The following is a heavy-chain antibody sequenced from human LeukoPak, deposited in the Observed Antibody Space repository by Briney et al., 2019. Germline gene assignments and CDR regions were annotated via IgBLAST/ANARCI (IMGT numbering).Heavy chain of an antibody. CDR3: ARRYCSGGTCYFFDY. J-gene: IGHJ4*02. CDR2: ICSGGNT. CDR1: GFTVSSNC. V-gene: IGHV3-53*01. D-gene: IGHD2-15*01. Sequence: GGSLRLSCAASGFTVSSNCMSWVRQAPGKGLEWVSLICSGGNTYYTDSVKGRFTISRDDSKNTLYLQMNSLRAEDTAVYYCARRYCSGGTCYFFDYWGQGTLVTVSS.